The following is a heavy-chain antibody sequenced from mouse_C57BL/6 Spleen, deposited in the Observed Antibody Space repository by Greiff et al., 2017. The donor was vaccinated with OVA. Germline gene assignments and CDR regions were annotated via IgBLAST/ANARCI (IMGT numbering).Heavy chain of an antibody. CDR3: ARFSLLRSFDY. D-gene: IGHD1-2*01. CDR2: IDPKSGGT. J-gene: IGHJ2*01. CDR1: GYTFTRYW. V-gene: IGHV1-72*01. Sequence: QVQLQQSGAELVKPGASVKLSCKASGYTFTRYWMPWVKQRPGRGLAWIGRIDPKSGGTKYNAKFKSKATITVDKPSSTAYMQLSSLTSEASAVYYSARFSLLRSFDYWGQGTTLTVSS.